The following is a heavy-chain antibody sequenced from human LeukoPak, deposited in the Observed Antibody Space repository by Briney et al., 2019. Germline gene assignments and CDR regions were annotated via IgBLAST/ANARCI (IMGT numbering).Heavy chain of an antibody. CDR2: ISAYNGNT. CDR1: GYTFTSYG. D-gene: IGHD1-26*01. Sequence: ASVKVSCKASGYTFTSYGISWVRQAPGQGLEWMGWISAYNGNTNYAQKLQGRVTMTTDTSTSTAYMELRSLRSDDTAVYYCARGKYSGSYPYYFDYWGQGTLVTVSS. CDR3: ARGKYSGSYPYYFDY. J-gene: IGHJ4*02. V-gene: IGHV1-18*01.